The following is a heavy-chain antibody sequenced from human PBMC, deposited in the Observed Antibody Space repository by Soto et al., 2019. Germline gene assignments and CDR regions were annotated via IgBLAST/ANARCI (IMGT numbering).Heavy chain of an antibody. CDR1: GGSISSYY. Sequence: SETLSLTCTVSGGSISSYYWSWIRQPPGKGLEWIGYIYYSGSTNYNPSLKSRVTISVDTSKNQFSLKLSSVTAADTAVYYCARLLTGWYFDYWGQGTLVTVSS. D-gene: IGHD3-9*01. CDR3: ARLLTGWYFDY. CDR2: IYYSGST. V-gene: IGHV4-59*08. J-gene: IGHJ4*02.